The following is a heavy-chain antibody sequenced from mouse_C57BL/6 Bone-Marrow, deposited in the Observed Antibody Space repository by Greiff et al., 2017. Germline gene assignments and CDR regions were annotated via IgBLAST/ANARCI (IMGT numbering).Heavy chain of an antibody. CDR1: GFTFSSYA. CDR3: AREEIYYGKDYAMDH. Sequence: EVKLMESGGGLVKPGGSLKLSCAASGFTFSSYAMSWVRQTPEKRLEWVATISDGGSYTYYPDNVKGRFTISRDNAKNNLYLQMSHLKSEDTAMYYCAREEIYYGKDYAMDHWGQGTSVTVSS. V-gene: IGHV5-4*01. CDR2: ISDGGSYT. J-gene: IGHJ4*01. D-gene: IGHD2-1*01.